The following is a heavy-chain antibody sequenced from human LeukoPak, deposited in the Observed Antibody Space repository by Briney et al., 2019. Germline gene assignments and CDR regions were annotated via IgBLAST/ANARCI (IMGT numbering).Heavy chain of an antibody. CDR3: ARDRRRDGYIRGYYFDY. CDR2: ISSSSSYI. D-gene: IGHD5-24*01. J-gene: IGHJ4*02. Sequence: GGSLRLSCAASGFTFSSYSMNWVRQAPGKGLEWVSSISSSSSYIYYADSVKGRFTISRDNAKNSLYLQMNSLRAEDTAVYYCARDRRRDGYIRGYYFDYWGQGTLVTVSS. CDR1: GFTFSSYS. V-gene: IGHV3-21*01.